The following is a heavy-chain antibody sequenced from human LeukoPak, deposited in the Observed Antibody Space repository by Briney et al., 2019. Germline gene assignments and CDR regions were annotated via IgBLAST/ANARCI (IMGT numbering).Heavy chain of an antibody. CDR2: IYTSGNT. D-gene: IGHD6-13*01. V-gene: IGHV4-4*07. CDR3: ARGRGSSWYYFDY. J-gene: IGHJ4*02. Sequence: SETLSLTCTVSGGSISSYYWSWVRQPAGKGLEWIGRIYTSGNTNYNPSLKGRVTMTVDTSKNQFPLNLSSVTAADTAVYYCARGRGSSWYYFDYWGQGTLVTVSS. CDR1: GGSISSYY.